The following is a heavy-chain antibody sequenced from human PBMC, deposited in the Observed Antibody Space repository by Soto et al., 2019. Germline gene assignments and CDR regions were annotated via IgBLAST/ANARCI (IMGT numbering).Heavy chain of an antibody. CDR3: ARDRGRTPEWLLGLDY. J-gene: IGHJ4*02. D-gene: IGHD3-3*01. CDR2: IYYSGST. Sequence: SETLSLTCTVSGGSISSSYWSWMRQPPGKGLEWIGYIYYSGSTNYNPSPKSRVTISVDTSKNQFSLKLSSVTAADTAVYYCARDRGRTPEWLLGLDYWGQGTLVTVSS. V-gene: IGHV4-59*01. CDR1: GGSISSSY.